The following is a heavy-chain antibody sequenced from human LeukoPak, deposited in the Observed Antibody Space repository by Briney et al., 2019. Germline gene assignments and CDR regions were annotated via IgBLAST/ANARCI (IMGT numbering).Heavy chain of an antibody. Sequence: GGSLRLSCAASGFTFSSYSMNWVRQAPGKGLEWVSSISGSGSYIYYADSVKGRFTISRDNARNSLYLQLNSLRAEDTAVYYCATAPLYCSGGSCLLFDYWGQGTLVTVSS. CDR3: ATAPLYCSGGSCLLFDY. CDR2: ISGSGSYI. V-gene: IGHV3-21*01. D-gene: IGHD2-15*01. CDR1: GFTFSSYS. J-gene: IGHJ4*02.